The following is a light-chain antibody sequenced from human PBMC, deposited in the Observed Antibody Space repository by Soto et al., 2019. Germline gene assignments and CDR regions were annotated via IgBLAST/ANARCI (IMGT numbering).Light chain of an antibody. CDR1: QGISTY. Sequence: EIQMTQSPSALSTSVGDRITITCRASQGISTYLNWYQQKPGKAPKVLISEASSLQSGVSSRFSGSGSGTDFTLTISSLQPEDFATYYCQQSYNTPRTFGQGTKVDI. CDR3: QQSYNTPRT. CDR2: EAS. V-gene: IGKV1-39*01. J-gene: IGKJ1*01.